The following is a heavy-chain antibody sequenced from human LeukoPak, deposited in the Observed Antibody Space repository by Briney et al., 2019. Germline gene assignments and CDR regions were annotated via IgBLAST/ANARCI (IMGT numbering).Heavy chain of an antibody. V-gene: IGHV4-61*02. CDR2: IYTSGST. CDR1: GGSISSGSYY. J-gene: IGHJ6*03. D-gene: IGHD3-9*01. CDR3: ARDYRIYDILTGYYSYYYYMDV. Sequence: SETLSLTCTVCGGSISSGSYYWSWIRQPAGKGLEWIGRIYTSGSTNYNPSLKSRVTISVDTSKNQFSLKLSSVTAADTAVYYCARDYRIYDILTGYYSYYYYMDVWGKGTTATVSS.